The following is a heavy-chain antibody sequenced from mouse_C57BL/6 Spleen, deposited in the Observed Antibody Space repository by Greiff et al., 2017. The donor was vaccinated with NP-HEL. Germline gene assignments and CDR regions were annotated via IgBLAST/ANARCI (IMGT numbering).Heavy chain of an antibody. CDR2: ISDGGSYT. D-gene: IGHD2-12*01. V-gene: IGHV5-4*01. J-gene: IGHJ4*01. CDR1: GFTFSSYA. Sequence: EVKLVESGGGLVKPGGSLKLSCAASGFTFSSYAMSWVRQTPEKRLEWVATISDGGSYTYYPDNVKGRFTIYRDNAKNNLYLQMSHLKYEDTAMYYCARESYDDAMDYWGQGTSVTVSS. CDR3: ARESYDDAMDY.